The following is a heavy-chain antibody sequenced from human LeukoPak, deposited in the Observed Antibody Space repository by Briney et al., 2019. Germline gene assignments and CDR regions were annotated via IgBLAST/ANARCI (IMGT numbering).Heavy chain of an antibody. J-gene: IGHJ5*02. Sequence: SETLSLTCTVSGGSVXSGSYYWXWIRQPXXXXXXXXXXXXXXGXTNYNPXXXXXVTXXVDXSXNQFSLXLSSVTAADTAVYYCAGXXGGRGGFGELAGNWFDPWGQGTLVTVSS. V-gene: IGHV4-61*01. CDR1: GGSVXSGSYY. D-gene: IGHD3-10*01. CDR2: XXXXGXT. CDR3: AGXXGGRGGFGELAGNWFDP.